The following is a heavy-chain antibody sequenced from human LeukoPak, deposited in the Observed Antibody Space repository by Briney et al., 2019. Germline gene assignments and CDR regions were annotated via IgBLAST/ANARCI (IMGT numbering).Heavy chain of an antibody. CDR3: ARHYSEDYSFPHDAFDI. V-gene: IGHV4-39*01. J-gene: IGHJ3*02. Sequence: SETLSLTCTVSGGSISSSSYYWGWIRQPPGKGLEWIGSIYYSGSIYYNPSLKSRITISVDTSKNQFSLKLSSVTAADTAVYYCARHYSEDYSFPHDAFDIWGQGTMVTVSS. CDR1: GGSISSSSYY. CDR2: IYYSGSI. D-gene: IGHD2-15*01.